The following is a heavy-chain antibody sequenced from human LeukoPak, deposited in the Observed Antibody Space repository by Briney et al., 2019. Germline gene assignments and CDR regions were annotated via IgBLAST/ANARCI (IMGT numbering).Heavy chain of an antibody. V-gene: IGHV3-21*01. D-gene: IGHD3-10*01. CDR2: ISSSSSYI. J-gene: IGHJ3*02. CDR1: GFTFRSYS. Sequence: GGSLRLSCAASGFTFRSYSMNWVRQAPGKGLEWVSSISSSSSYIYYADSVKGRFTISRDNAKNSLYLQMNSLRAEDTAVYYCARDRRDSGSRYKRAFDIWGQGTMVTVSS. CDR3: ARDRRDSGSRYKRAFDI.